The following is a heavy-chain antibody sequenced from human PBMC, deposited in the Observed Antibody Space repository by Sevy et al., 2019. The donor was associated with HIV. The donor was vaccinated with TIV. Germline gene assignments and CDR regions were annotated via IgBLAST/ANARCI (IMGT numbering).Heavy chain of an antibody. V-gene: IGHV3-66*01. Sequence: GGSLRLSCSASGFTVSINYMTWVRQAPGKGLEWVSVIYSDGTTHHGDSVKGRFTISGDNSENTLYLQMNSLRVEDTAGYYCARGKGGYGYGLNYWGQGTLVTVSS. CDR1: GFTVSINY. D-gene: IGHD5-18*01. CDR3: ARGKGGYGYGLNY. CDR2: IYSDGTT. J-gene: IGHJ4*02.